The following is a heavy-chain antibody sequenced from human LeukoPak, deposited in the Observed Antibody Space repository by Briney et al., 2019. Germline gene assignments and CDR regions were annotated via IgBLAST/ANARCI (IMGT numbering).Heavy chain of an antibody. CDR1: GFTFSSYW. Sequence: PGGSLRLSCAASGFTFSSYWMSWVRQAPGKGLEWVANIKQDGSEKYYVDSVKGRFTISRDDSRSVVYLQMNTLSAEDTAVYYCAGSGVATCHYWGQGILVAVSS. J-gene: IGHJ4*02. CDR3: AGSGVATCHY. D-gene: IGHD3-10*01. V-gene: IGHV3-7*03. CDR2: IKQDGSEK.